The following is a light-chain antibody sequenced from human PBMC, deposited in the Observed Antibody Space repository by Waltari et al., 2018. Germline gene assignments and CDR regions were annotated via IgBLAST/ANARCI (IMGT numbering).Light chain of an antibody. CDR2: GTS. CDR1: QSVTSIS. V-gene: IGKV3-20*01. CDR3: QQYDGEVVT. J-gene: IGKJ4*01. Sequence: TLSCSASQSVTSISLTWYQKKVGQAPRLLIDGTSSRATGIPDRFSGSGSGTEFTLTISRLEPEDFAVYYCQQYDGEVVTFGGGTKVEI.